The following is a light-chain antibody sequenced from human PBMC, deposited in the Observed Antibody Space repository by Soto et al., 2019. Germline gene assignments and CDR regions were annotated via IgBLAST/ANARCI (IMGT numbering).Light chain of an antibody. V-gene: IGKV1-39*01. CDR1: QSISSY. J-gene: IGKJ5*01. CDR3: QQNYSIPIT. Sequence: DIQMTQSPSSLSAFVGASVTITCRASQSISSYLNWYQQKPGEAPKLLIYAASNLQSGVPSRFSGGGSGTDFTLAISSLQPEDFATYYCQQNYSIPITVGQGTRLEIK. CDR2: AAS.